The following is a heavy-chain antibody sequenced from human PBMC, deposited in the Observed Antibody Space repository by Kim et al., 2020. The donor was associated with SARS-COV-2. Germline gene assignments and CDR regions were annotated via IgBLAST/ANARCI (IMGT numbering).Heavy chain of an antibody. D-gene: IGHD6-13*01. CDR2: IYYSGST. CDR3: ARAPYSSSWYSYWYFDL. CDR1: GGSISSYY. J-gene: IGHJ2*01. V-gene: IGHV4-59*13. Sequence: SETLSLTCTVSGGSISSYYWSWIRQPPGKGLEWIGYIYYSGSTNYNPSLKSRVTISVDTSKNQFSLKLSSVTAADTAVYYCARAPYSSSWYSYWYFDLWGRGTLVTVSS.